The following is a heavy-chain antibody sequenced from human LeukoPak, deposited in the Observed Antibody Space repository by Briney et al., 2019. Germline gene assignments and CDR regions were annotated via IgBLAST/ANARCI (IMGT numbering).Heavy chain of an antibody. D-gene: IGHD2-15*01. Sequence: GGSLRLSCAASGFTFDDYAMHWVRQAPGKGLEWVSGISWNSGSIGYADSAKGRFTISRDNAKNSLYLQMNSLRAEDTALYYCAKSVAARYDAFDIWGQGTMVTVSS. V-gene: IGHV3-9*01. J-gene: IGHJ3*02. CDR1: GFTFDDYA. CDR2: ISWNSGSI. CDR3: AKSVAARYDAFDI.